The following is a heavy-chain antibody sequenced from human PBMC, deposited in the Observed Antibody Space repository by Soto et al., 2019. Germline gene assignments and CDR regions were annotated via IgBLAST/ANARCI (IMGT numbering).Heavy chain of an antibody. CDR2: IFYTGNT. CDR1: GGPISIYY. CDR3: ARNNVRGVSNSYNWMDP. J-gene: IGHJ5*02. Sequence: PSETLSLTCNVSGGPISIYYWSWIRHSPGKGLEWIGQIFYTGNTNYNPSLKSRVTMSVDIPKKQFSLKLRSVTTADTAIYFCARNNVRGVSNSYNWMDPWGQGTLVTVSS. D-gene: IGHD3-10*01. V-gene: IGHV4-59*01.